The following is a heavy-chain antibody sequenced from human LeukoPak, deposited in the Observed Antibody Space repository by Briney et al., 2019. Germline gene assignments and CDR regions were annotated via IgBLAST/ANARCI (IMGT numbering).Heavy chain of an antibody. Sequence: GGSLSLSFEFPGFTSSTYPMNWFRRAPGKGLDWFSSFSSSSIYIYYADSVKGRFTISRDNAKNSLYLQISSLRAEDTAMYYCAREERGGYNYYWYFDLWGRGTLVTVSS. V-gene: IGHV3-21*01. D-gene: IGHD5-24*01. CDR3: AREERGGYNYYWYFDL. CDR2: FSSSSIYI. J-gene: IGHJ2*01. CDR1: GFTSSTYP.